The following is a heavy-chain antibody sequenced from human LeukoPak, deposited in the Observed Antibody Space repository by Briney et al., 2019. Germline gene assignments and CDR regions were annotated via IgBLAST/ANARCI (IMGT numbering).Heavy chain of an antibody. Sequence: GRSLRVSCAASEFTFSSYPMHWVRQAPGKGPEWVAVIAQDARIHLYADSVKGRFTISRDNSKNTLYLQMNSLTPEDTAVYFCARDPVAGIPDYFDFWGQGTLVTVSS. V-gene: IGHV3-30*04. D-gene: IGHD3-10*01. CDR3: ARDPVAGIPDYFDF. CDR1: EFTFSSYP. J-gene: IGHJ4*02. CDR2: IAQDARIH.